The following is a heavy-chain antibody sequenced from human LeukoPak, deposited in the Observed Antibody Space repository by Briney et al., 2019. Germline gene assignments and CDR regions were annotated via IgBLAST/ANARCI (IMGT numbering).Heavy chain of an antibody. CDR1: GFTFSSYA. V-gene: IGHV3-23*01. CDR2: ISGSGGST. J-gene: IGHJ3*02. CDR3: AKGNLSPTGAFDI. D-gene: IGHD2/OR15-2a*01. Sequence: GRSLRLSCAASGFTFSSYAMSWVRQAPGKGLEWVSAISGSGGSTYYADSVKGRFTISRDNSKNTLYLQMNSLRAEDTAVYYCAKGNLSPTGAFDIWGQGTMVTVSS.